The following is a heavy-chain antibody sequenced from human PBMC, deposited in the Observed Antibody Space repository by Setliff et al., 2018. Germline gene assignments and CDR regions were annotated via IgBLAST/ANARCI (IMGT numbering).Heavy chain of an antibody. Sequence: ASVKVSCKASGYTFTTHGISWVRQAPGQGLEWMGWISTYNGNTNYAQKLRGRVTMTTDTSTSTAHMELRSLRSDDTAVYYCARAPTVTTSLYFDYWGQGTLVTVSS. D-gene: IGHD4-17*01. V-gene: IGHV1-18*01. CDR3: ARAPTVTTSLYFDY. CDR1: GYTFTTHG. CDR2: ISTYNGNT. J-gene: IGHJ4*02.